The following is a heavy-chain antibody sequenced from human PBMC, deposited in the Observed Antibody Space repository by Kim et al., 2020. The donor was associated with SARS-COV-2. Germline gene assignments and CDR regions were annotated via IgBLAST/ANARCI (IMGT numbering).Heavy chain of an antibody. CDR3: ARGTEPVLWFGESHFDY. CDR1: GGSISSGGYY. CDR2: IYYSGST. D-gene: IGHD3-10*01. J-gene: IGHJ4*02. V-gene: IGHV4-31*03. Sequence: SETLSLTCTVSGGSISSGGYYWSWIRQHPGKGLEWIGYIYYSGSTYYNPSLKSRVTISVDTSKNQFSLKLSSVTAADTAVYYCARGTEPVLWFGESHFDYWGRGTLVTVSS.